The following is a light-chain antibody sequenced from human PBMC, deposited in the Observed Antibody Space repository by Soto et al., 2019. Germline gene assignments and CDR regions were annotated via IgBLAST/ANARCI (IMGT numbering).Light chain of an antibody. CDR2: AAS. CDR1: QGISSY. Sequence: IHLTHSPSFLSASLGYRFTITFRASQGISSYLAWYQQKPGKAPKLLIYAASTLQSGVPLRFSGSGSGTSFTLTISSLQPEDFATYYCQQLLSYPITFGQGTRLEI. V-gene: IGKV1-9*01. CDR3: QQLLSYPIT. J-gene: IGKJ5*01.